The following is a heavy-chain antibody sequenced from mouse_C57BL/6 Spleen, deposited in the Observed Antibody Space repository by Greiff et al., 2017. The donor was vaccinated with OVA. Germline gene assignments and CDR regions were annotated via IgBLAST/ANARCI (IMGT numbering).Heavy chain of an antibody. V-gene: IGHV1-50*01. D-gene: IGHD3-3*01. CDR2: IDPSDSYT. J-gene: IGHJ4*01. CDR1: GYTFTSYW. CDR3: ARRAYAMDY. Sequence: QVQLKQPGAELVKPGASVKLSCKASGYTFTSYWMQWVKQRPGQGLEWIGEIDPSDSYTNYNQKFKGKATLTVDTSSSTAYMQLSSLTSEDSAVYYCARRAYAMDYWGQGTSVTVSS.